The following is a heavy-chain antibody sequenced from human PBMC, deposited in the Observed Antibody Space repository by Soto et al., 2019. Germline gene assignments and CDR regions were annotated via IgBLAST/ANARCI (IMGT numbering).Heavy chain of an antibody. CDR2: IYYSGST. J-gene: IGHJ3*02. D-gene: IGHD5-12*01. CDR3: AREGGRDGYNFDPAFDI. CDR1: GGSISSYY. Sequence: ETLSLTCTVSGGSISSYYWSWIRQPPGKGLEWIGYIYYSGSTNYNPSLKSRVTISVDTSKNQFSLKLSSVTAADTAVYYCAREGGRDGYNFDPAFDIWGQGTMVTVSS. V-gene: IGHV4-59*01.